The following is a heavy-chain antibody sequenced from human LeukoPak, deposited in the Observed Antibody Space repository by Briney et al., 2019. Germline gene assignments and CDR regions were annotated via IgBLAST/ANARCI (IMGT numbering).Heavy chain of an antibody. CDR2: ISGDGGTT. CDR1: GFTFDDFP. J-gene: IGHJ4*02. CDR3: AKDYN. V-gene: IGHV3-43*02. Sequence: GGSLRLSCAGSGFTFDDFPMHWVRQFPGKGLEWVSLISGDGGTTYYADSVKGRFTISRDNSKNFLYLQMNSLRTEDTALYYCAKDYNWGQGTLVTVSS. D-gene: IGHD4-11*01.